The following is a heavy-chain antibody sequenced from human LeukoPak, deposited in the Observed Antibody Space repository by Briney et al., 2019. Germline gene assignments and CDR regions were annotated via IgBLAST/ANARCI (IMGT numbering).Heavy chain of an antibody. D-gene: IGHD4-23*01. V-gene: IGHV4-34*01. CDR1: GGSFSGYY. Sequence: PSETLSLTRAVYGGSFSGYYWSWIRQPPGKGLEWIGEINHSGSTNYNPSLKSRVTISVDTSKNQFSLKLSSVTAADTAVYYCARGLVGYGGNQAPFGPWGQGTLVTVSS. CDR3: ARGLVGYGGNQAPFGP. CDR2: INHSGST. J-gene: IGHJ5*02.